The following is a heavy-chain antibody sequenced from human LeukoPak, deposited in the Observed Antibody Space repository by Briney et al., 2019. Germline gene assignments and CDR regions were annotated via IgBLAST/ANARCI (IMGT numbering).Heavy chain of an antibody. D-gene: IGHD3-10*01. CDR3: ARKMRSGSYYFGMDV. J-gene: IGHJ6*02. CDR2: ISGSGGST. V-gene: IGHV3-23*01. Sequence: PGGFLRLSCAASGFTFSSYAMSWVRQAPGKGLEWVSAISGSGGSTYYADSVKGRFTISRDNSRNTLYLQMNSLRAEDTAVYYCARKMRSGSYYFGMDVWGQGTTVTVSS. CDR1: GFTFSSYA.